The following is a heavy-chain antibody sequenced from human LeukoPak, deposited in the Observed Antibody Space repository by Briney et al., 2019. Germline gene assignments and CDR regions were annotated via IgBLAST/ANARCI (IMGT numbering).Heavy chain of an antibody. J-gene: IGHJ5*02. Sequence: AETLSLTCTVSGGSISSSSYYWGWIRQPPGKGLEWIGIIYYSGSTYYNPSLKSRLTISVDTSKNQFSLKLSSVTATDTAVYYCARRGYCSSTSCYEYWFDPWGQGTLVTGSS. D-gene: IGHD2-2*01. CDR1: GGSISSSSYY. V-gene: IGHV4-39*01. CDR2: IYYSGST. CDR3: ARRGYCSSTSCYEYWFDP.